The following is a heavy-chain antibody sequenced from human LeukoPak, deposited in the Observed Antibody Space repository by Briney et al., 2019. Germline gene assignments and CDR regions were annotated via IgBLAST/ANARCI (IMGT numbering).Heavy chain of an antibody. D-gene: IGHD2-15*01. CDR1: GFTFSGSA. J-gene: IGHJ5*02. CDR3: TRDRGTYNWFDP. V-gene: IGHV3-73*01. CDR2: IDKKDNLYAT. Sequence: GGSLRLSCAASGFTFSGSAVHWVRQSSGKGLEWVGHIDKKDNLYATAYAESVKGRFTISRDDSKDTAFLHMDSLKIDDTALHYCTRDRGTYNWFDPWGQGTLVTVSS.